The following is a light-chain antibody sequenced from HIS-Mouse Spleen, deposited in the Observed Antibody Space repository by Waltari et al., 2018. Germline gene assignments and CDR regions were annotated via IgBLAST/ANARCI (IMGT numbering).Light chain of an antibody. CDR2: EFS. Sequence: QSALTQPPSASGSPGQSVTLSCTGTSSAVGGYNYVSWYQQHPGNAPKLMIYEFSKRPSGVPDRFSGSKSGNTASLTVSGLQAEDEADYYCSSYAGSNNLVFGGGTKLTVL. J-gene: IGLJ3*02. CDR3: SSYAGSNNLV. CDR1: SSAVGGYNY. V-gene: IGLV2-8*01.